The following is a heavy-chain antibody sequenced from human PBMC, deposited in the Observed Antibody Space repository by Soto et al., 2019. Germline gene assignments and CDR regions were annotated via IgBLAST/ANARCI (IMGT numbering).Heavy chain of an antibody. V-gene: IGHV4-34*01. CDR3: AIGVRPLVEWQTHGHLSTS. CDR2: INHSGST. D-gene: IGHD3-3*01. Sequence: RRILQNQRKGLEWIGEINHSGSTNYNPSLKSRVTISVDTSKNQFSLKLSSVTAADTAVYYCAIGVRPLVEWQTHGHLSTSLGKRTLVTVSP. J-gene: IGHJ5*02.